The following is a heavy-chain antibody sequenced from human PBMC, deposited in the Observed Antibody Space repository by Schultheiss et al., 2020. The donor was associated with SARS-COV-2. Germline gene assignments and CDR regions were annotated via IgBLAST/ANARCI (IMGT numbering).Heavy chain of an antibody. J-gene: IGHJ4*02. V-gene: IGHV4-4*07. Sequence: SQTLSLTCTVSGGSISSYYWSWIRQPAGKGLEWIGHIYTRGSTNYNPSLKSRVTMSVDTSQNQFSLKLSSVTAADTAVYYCARGGSGSYYNFWGQGTLVTVSS. D-gene: IGHD3-10*01. CDR2: IYTRGST. CDR3: ARGGSGSYYNF. CDR1: GGSISSYY.